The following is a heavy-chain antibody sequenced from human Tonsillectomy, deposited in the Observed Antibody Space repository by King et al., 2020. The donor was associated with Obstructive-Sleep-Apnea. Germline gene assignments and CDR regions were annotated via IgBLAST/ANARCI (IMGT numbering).Heavy chain of an antibody. CDR3: ARYILLMVSANRGDWSYFFDY. CDR1: GYTFTNYG. D-gene: IGHD2-8*01. J-gene: IGHJ4*02. CDR2: ISAYNDNT. Sequence: QLVQSGAEVKKPGASVTVSCKTSGYTFTNYGISWVRQAPGQGLEWMGWISAYNDNTNYTQKLQDRITMSTDTSTSTAYMELRSLISDDTAVYYCARYILLMVSANRGDWSYFFDYWGQGTLVTVSS. V-gene: IGHV1-18*04.